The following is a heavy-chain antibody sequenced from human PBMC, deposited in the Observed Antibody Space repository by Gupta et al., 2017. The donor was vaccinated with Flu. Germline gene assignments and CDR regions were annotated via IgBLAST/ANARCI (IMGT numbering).Heavy chain of an antibody. Sequence: QVQLVESGGGVVQPGRSLRLSCAASGFTFSNYGMHWVRQAPGKGLEWVAVISLDGTNKYFADSVKGRFTISRDNSKNTLYLQINSLRAEDTAVYYCAKGQYGNYGSLDYWGPGTLVTVSS. CDR1: GFTFSNYG. CDR2: ISLDGTNK. V-gene: IGHV3-30*18. D-gene: IGHD4-11*01. J-gene: IGHJ4*02. CDR3: AKGQYGNYGSLDY.